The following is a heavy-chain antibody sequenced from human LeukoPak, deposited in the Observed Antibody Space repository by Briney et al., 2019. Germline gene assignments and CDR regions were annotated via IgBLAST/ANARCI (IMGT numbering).Heavy chain of an antibody. Sequence: GGSLRLSCAASGFTFSSYWMSWVRQAPGKGLGWVANIKQDGSEKYYVDSVKGRFTISRDNAKNSLYLQMNSLRAEDTAVYYCARDLRDPYYYDSTDMVLFDYWGQGTLVTVSS. CDR3: ARDLRDPYYYDSTDMVLFDY. CDR2: IKQDGSEK. CDR1: GFTFSSYW. V-gene: IGHV3-7*01. J-gene: IGHJ4*02. D-gene: IGHD3-22*01.